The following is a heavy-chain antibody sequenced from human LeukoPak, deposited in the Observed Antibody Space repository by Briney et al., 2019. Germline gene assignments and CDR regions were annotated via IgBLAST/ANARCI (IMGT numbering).Heavy chain of an antibody. Sequence: SETLSLTCTVSGGSVSDNRYYWGWIRQPPGKGREWIGSVYYSGSTYYNPSLKSRVTISIDTYKNQFSLKLSSVPAADTAVYYCARVPTVGENFDYWGQGALVTVSP. V-gene: IGHV4-39*07. D-gene: IGHD4-23*01. CDR2: VYYSGST. J-gene: IGHJ4*02. CDR1: GGSVSDNRYY. CDR3: ARVPTVGENFDY.